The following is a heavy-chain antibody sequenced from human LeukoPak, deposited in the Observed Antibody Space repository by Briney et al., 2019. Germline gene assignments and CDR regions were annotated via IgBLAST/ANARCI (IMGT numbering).Heavy chain of an antibody. V-gene: IGHV4-31*03. CDR1: GGSISSGGYY. J-gene: IGHJ3*02. D-gene: IGHD3-10*01. Sequence: PSETLSLICTVSGGSISSGGYYWSWIRQHPGKGLEWIGYIYYSGSTYYNPSLKSRVTISVDTSKNQFSLKLSSVTAADTAVYYCARDYNKAATGAFDIWGQGTMVTVSS. CDR2: IYYSGST. CDR3: ARDYNKAATGAFDI.